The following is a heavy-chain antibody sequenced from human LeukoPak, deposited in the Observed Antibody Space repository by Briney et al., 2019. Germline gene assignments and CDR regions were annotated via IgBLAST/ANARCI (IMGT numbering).Heavy chain of an antibody. CDR1: GGSISSITYY. CDR2: IYHSGRT. V-gene: IGHV4-39*07. J-gene: IGHJ5*02. D-gene: IGHD2-8*01. CDR3: ARGRHGPLNWFDP. Sequence: SETLSLTCTVSGGSISSITYYWGWIRQPPGKGLEWIGIIYHSGRTYYNPSLKSRVTISVDTSKNQFSLKLNSVTAADTAVYYCARGRHGPLNWFDPWGQGILVTVSS.